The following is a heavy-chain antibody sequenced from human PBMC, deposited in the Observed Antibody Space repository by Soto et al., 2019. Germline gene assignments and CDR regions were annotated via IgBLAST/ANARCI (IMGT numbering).Heavy chain of an antibody. D-gene: IGHD5-12*01. CDR1: GCTFTVHW. Sequence: GESLKISCHGSGCTFTVHWISWVRQMPGKGLEWMGRIDPSDSYTDYSPTVQGHVTMSADKSINTAYLQWSSLQASDTAVYYCTRHTGYDSSLDYWGQGTLVTVSS. J-gene: IGHJ4*02. V-gene: IGHV5-10-1*01. CDR2: IDPSDSYT. CDR3: TRHTGYDSSLDY.